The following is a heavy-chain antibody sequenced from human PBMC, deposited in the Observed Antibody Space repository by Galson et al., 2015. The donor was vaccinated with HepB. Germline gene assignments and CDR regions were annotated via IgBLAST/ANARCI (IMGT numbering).Heavy chain of an antibody. CDR2: IKSKTDGGTT. Sequence: RLSCAASGFTFSNAWMSWVRQAPGKGLEWVGRIKSKTDGGTTDYAAPVKGRFTISRDDSKNTLYLQMNSLKTEDTAVYYCTTDLGIAAAGVDYWGQGTLVTVSS. CDR1: GFTFSNAW. V-gene: IGHV3-15*01. CDR3: TTDLGIAAAGVDY. D-gene: IGHD6-13*01. J-gene: IGHJ4*02.